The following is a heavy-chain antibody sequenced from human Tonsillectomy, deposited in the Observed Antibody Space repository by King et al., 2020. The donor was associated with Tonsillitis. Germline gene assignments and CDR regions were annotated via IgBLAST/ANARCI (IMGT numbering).Heavy chain of an antibody. Sequence: QLVQSGAEVKKPGDSLKISCRGTGYSFSTYWIGWVRQMPGKGLEWMGITHPGDSDTRYSPSSQGQVTTSADKSIDTAYMQWSSLKASDTAIYYCARLEGGSPYYYYYMDVWGKRDHGHRLL. CDR1: GYSFSTYW. J-gene: IGHJ6*03. CDR3: ARLEGGSPYYYYYMDV. V-gene: IGHV5-51*03. CDR2: THPGDSDT. D-gene: IGHD3-16*01.